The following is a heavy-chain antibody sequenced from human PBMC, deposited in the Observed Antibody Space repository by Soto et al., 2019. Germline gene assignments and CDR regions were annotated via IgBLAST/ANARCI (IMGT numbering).Heavy chain of an antibody. CDR3: ARRQYCGGDCVFDY. D-gene: IGHD2-21*02. CDR2: ISPYNGNT. J-gene: IGHJ4*02. Sequence: ASVKVSCKASGYTFTSYGINWVRQAPGQGLECMGWISPYNGNTKYAQKFQRRVTMTTDKSTSTAYMELRSLRSDDTAVYYCARRQYCGGDCVFDYWGQGTLVTVSS. CDR1: GYTFTSYG. V-gene: IGHV1-18*04.